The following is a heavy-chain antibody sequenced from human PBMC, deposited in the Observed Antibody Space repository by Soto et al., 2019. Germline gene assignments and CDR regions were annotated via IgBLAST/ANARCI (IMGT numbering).Heavy chain of an antibody. J-gene: IGHJ4*02. CDR3: GKGGVMVVAAARYYFDD. D-gene: IGHD2-15*01. CDR2: INAGNGNT. Sequence: SEKVSCKASGYTFTSYAMHWGRQAPGQRLEWMGWINAGNGNTKYSQKFQGRVTITRDTSASTAYMELSSLRSEDTAVYYCGKGGVMVVAAARYYFDDWGQGTLVTVSS. V-gene: IGHV1-3*01. CDR1: GYTFTSYA.